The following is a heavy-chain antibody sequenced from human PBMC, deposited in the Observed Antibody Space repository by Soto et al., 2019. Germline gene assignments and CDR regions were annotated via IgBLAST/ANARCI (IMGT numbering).Heavy chain of an antibody. CDR3: TTDRSKRFARTRGDY. CDR1: GFTLSDHY. CDR2: TRNKANGYTT. J-gene: IGHJ4*02. D-gene: IGHD3-16*01. Sequence: GGSLRLSCAASGFTLSDHYMDWVRQAPGKGLEWVGRTRNKANGYTTEYAASVKGRFTISRDDSKNTLYLQMNSLKTEDTAVYYCTTDRSKRFARTRGDYWGQGTLVTVSS. V-gene: IGHV3-72*01.